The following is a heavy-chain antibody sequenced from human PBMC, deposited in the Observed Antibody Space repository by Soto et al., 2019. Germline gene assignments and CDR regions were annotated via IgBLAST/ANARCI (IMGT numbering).Heavy chain of an antibody. CDR1: GFTFDDYA. CDR2: ISWNSGSI. V-gene: IGHV3-9*01. Sequence: SLRLSCAASGFTFDDYAMHWVRQAPGKGLEWVSGISWNSGSIGYADSVKGRFTISRDNAKNSLYLQMNSLRAEDTALYYCAKLIEYAGGSWFDPWGQGTLVTVSS. D-gene: IGHD2-2*01. J-gene: IGHJ5*02. CDR3: AKLIEYAGGSWFDP.